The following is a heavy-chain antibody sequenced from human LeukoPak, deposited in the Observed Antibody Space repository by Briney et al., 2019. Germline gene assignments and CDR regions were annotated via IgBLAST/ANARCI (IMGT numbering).Heavy chain of an antibody. Sequence: GGSLRLSCVASGFTFSSHNMSWVRLAPGKGLEWVSSISSSSSYIYYADSVKGRFTISRDNAKNSLYLQMNSLRAEDTAVYYCARDLTHDAFDIWGQGTMVTVS. D-gene: IGHD1-14*01. CDR3: ARDLTHDAFDI. CDR1: GFTFSSHN. V-gene: IGHV3-21*01. CDR2: ISSSSSYI. J-gene: IGHJ3*02.